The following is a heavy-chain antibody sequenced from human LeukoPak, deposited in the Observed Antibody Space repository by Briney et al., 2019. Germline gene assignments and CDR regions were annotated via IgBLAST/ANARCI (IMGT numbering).Heavy chain of an antibody. CDR2: ISYDGGNK. CDR3: AKGFTYYYYGMDV. J-gene: IGHJ6*02. Sequence: GGSLRLSCAASGFTFSSYGMHWVRQAPGKGLEWVALISYDGGNKYYADSVRGRFTISRDNSKNTLYLQMNSLRAEDTAVYYCAKGFTYYYYGMDVWGQGTTVTVSS. V-gene: IGHV3-30*18. CDR1: GFTFSSYG.